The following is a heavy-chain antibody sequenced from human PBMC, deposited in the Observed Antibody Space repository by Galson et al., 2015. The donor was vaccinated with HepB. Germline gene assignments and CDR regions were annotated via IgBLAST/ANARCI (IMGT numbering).Heavy chain of an antibody. V-gene: IGHV1-3*01. CDR1: GYTFTSYA. Sequence: SVKVSCKASGYTFTSYAMHWVRQAPGQRLEWMGRIDAGNGNTKYSQKFQGRVTITRDTSASTAYMELSSLRFEDTAVYYCARGIGGGGSDLDAFDHWGQGTLLTVSS. CDR3: ARGIGGGGSDLDAFDH. D-gene: IGHD2-21*01. J-gene: IGHJ3*01. CDR2: IDAGNGNT.